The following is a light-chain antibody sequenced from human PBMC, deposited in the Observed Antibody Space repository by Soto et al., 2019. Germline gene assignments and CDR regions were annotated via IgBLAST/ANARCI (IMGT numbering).Light chain of an antibody. CDR3: QQLSYYPRT. CDR1: QDISSY. CDR2: AAS. J-gene: IGKJ1*01. Sequence: DIQLTQSPSFLSASVGDRVTITCRASQDISSYLAWYQQKPGKAPNLLIYAASTLQSGVPSRFSGSGSGTEFTLTISSLQPEDFATYYCQQLSYYPRTFGQGTKVEIK. V-gene: IGKV1-9*01.